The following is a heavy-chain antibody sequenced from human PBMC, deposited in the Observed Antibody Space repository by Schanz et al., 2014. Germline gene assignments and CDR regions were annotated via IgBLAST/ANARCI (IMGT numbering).Heavy chain of an antibody. J-gene: IGHJ4*02. D-gene: IGHD3-22*01. CDR3: GKDPSHGDYDYYFDY. V-gene: IGHV3-48*01. Sequence: EVRLVESGGGLVQPGGSLRLSCEASGFDFNSYIMNWVRQVPGKGLEWLSYIATSSSTRHYADSVKGRVTISRDNSKNTLYLQMNSLRAEDTAVYYCGKDPSHGDYDYYFDYWGQGTLXTVSS. CDR1: GFDFNSYI. CDR2: IATSSSTR.